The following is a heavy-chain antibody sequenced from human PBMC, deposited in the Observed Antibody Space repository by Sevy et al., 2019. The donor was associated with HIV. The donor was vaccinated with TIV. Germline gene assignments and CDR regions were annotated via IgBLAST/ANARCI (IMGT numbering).Heavy chain of an antibody. V-gene: IGHV4-59*01. CDR1: GGSISSYF. CDR2: IYFNGNT. Sequence: SETLSLTCSVSGGSISSYFWTWVRQSPGKGLEWIGNIYFNGNTDYSPSLKSRVTLSLDTSKSQFSLTLKSVTAADTAIYFCARDSTTRPGVLDYWGQGTLVTVSS. D-gene: IGHD1-1*01. J-gene: IGHJ4*02. CDR3: ARDSTTRPGVLDY.